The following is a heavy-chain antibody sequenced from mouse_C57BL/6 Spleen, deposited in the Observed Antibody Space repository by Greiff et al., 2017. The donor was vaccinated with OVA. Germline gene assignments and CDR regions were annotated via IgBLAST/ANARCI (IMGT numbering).Heavy chain of an antibody. CDR3: ARKGDYYYGSSYAYAMDY. V-gene: IGHV1-82*01. CDR1: GYAFSSSW. Sequence: QVQLQQSGPELVKPGASVKISCKASGYAFSSSWMNWVKQRPGKGLEWIGRIYPGDGDTNYNGKFKGKATLTADKSSSTAYMQLSSLTSEDSAVYFCARKGDYYYGSSYAYAMDYWGQGTSVTVSS. D-gene: IGHD1-1*01. J-gene: IGHJ4*01. CDR2: IYPGDGDT.